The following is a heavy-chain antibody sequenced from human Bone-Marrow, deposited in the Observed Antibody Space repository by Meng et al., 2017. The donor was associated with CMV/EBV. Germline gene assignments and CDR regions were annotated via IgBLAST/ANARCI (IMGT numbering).Heavy chain of an antibody. D-gene: IGHD1-26*01. Sequence: GEFLKIFRAASGFTFDDYGMSWVRQGPGKGLEWGSGINWNGGSTGYADSVKGRFTISRDNAKNSLYLQMNSLRAEETALYHCAREPLVGAKTGAFDIWGQGTMVTVSS. CDR3: AREPLVGAKTGAFDI. J-gene: IGHJ3*02. CDR1: GFTFDDYG. V-gene: IGHV3-20*01. CDR2: INWNGGST.